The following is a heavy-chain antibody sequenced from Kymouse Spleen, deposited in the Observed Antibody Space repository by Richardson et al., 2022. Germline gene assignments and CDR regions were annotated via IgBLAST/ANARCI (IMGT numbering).Heavy chain of an antibody. CDR1: GGSFSGYY. CDR3: AGDYYGSGSYSYYYGMDV. CDR2: INHSGST. J-gene: IGHJ6*02. V-gene: IGHV4-34*01. Sequence: QVQLQQWGAGLLKPSETLSLTCAVYGGSFSGYYWSWIRQPPGKGLEWIGEINHSGSTNYNPSLKSRVTISVDTSKNQFSLKLSSVTAADTAVYYCAGDYYGSGSYSYYYGMDVWGQGTTVTVSS. D-gene: IGHD3-10*01.